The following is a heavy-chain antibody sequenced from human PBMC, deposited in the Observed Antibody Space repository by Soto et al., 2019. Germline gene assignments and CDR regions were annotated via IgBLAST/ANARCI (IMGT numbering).Heavy chain of an antibody. CDR3: ARALRLLWFGATSYNWFDP. CDR2: INHSGST. Sequence: SETLSLTCAVYGGSFSGYYWSWIRQPPGKGLEWIGEINHSGSTNYNPSLKSRVTISVDTSKNQFSLKLSSVTAADTAVYYCARALRLLWFGATSYNWFDPWGQGTLVP. CDR1: GGSFSGYY. J-gene: IGHJ5*02. V-gene: IGHV4-34*01. D-gene: IGHD3-10*01.